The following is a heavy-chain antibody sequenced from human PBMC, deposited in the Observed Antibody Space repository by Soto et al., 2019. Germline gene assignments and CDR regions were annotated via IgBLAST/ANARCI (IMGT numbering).Heavy chain of an antibody. J-gene: IGHJ5*02. CDR2: INAGNGNT. V-gene: IGHV1-3*01. CDR1: GYTFTSYA. D-gene: IGHD6-19*01. CDR3: ARGVAGPLNWFDP. Sequence: QVQLVQSGAEVKKPGASVKVSCKASGYTFTSYAMHWVRQAPGQRLEWMGWINAGNGNTKYSEKFQGRVTITRDTSASTAYMELSSLRSEDTAVYYCARGVAGPLNWFDPWGQGTLVTVSS.